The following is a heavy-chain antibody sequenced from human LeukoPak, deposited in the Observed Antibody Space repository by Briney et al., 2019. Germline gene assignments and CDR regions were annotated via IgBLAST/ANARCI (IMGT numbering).Heavy chain of an antibody. J-gene: IGHJ4*02. Sequence: GGSLRLACAASGFTFSSYSMNWVRQAPGKGREWVSSISSSSSYIYYGDSGKGRFTISRGNAKNSLCLQMNSLRAEDTAVYYCAHDCSGGSCNGGYWGQGTLVTVSS. CDR1: GFTFSSYS. V-gene: IGHV3-21*01. CDR2: ISSSSSYI. D-gene: IGHD2-15*01. CDR3: AHDCSGGSCNGGY.